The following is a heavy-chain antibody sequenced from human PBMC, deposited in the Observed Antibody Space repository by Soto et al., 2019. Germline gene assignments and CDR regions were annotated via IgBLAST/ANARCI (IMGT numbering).Heavy chain of an antibody. CDR3: ARETPVLLWFGPMYYYYGMDV. CDR1: GYTFTSYG. V-gene: IGHV1-18*01. CDR2: ISAYNGNT. Sequence: QVQLVQSGAEVKKPGASVKVSCKASGYTFTSYGISWVRQAPGQGLEWMGWISAYNGNTNYAQKLQGRVTMTTDTSTSTAYMELRSLRSDDTAVYYCARETPVLLWFGPMYYYYGMDVWGQGTTVTVSS. D-gene: IGHD3-10*01. J-gene: IGHJ6*02.